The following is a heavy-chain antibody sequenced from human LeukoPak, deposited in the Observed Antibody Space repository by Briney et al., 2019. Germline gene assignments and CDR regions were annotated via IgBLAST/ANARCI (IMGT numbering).Heavy chain of an antibody. J-gene: IGHJ6*02. Sequence: GGSLRLSCVGAGFTSIAYALTWARQAPGKGLEWVAGISGGGMTTYYADSVKGRFTISRDNSKNTLYLQMNSLRADDTAIYYCARNQQLGGHSYYYYGMDAWGQGTTVTVSS. D-gene: IGHD3-16*01. V-gene: IGHV3-23*01. CDR2: ISGGGMTT. CDR1: GFTSIAYA. CDR3: ARNQQLGGHSYYYYGMDA.